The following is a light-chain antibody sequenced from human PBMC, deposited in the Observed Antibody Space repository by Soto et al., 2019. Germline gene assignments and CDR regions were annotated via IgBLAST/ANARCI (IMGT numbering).Light chain of an antibody. Sequence: EIVLTQSPGTLSLSPGERATLSCRASQSVSSGSLAWYQQKPGQAPRLLISGASSSATGIPDRFSGSGSGTDFTLTISRLEPEDFAVYYCQQYGTSPRTFGQGTKVEIK. CDR1: QSVSSGS. CDR3: QQYGTSPRT. V-gene: IGKV3-20*01. J-gene: IGKJ1*01. CDR2: GAS.